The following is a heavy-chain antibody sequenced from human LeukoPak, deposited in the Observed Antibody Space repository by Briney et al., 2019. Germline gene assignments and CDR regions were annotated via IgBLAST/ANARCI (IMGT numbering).Heavy chain of an antibody. CDR1: GLTFSGDW. J-gene: IGHJ4*02. CDR2: INPDGSSA. CDR3: TRGISGNHGNFDY. Sequence: QPGGSLRLSCEASGLTFSGDWMHWVRQAPGKGLVWVSRINPDGSSAYYADSVKGRFSISRDNAKNTLYLQMNSLRAEDTAVYYCTRGISGNHGNFDYWGQGTLVTVSS. D-gene: IGHD1-14*01. V-gene: IGHV3-74*01.